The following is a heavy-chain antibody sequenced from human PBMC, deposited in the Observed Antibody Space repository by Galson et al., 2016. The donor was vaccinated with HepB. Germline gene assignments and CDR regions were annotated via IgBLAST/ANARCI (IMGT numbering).Heavy chain of an antibody. V-gene: IGHV4-34*01. Sequence: SETLSLTCIVYGGAFNHSSWSWVRQSPGKGLEWIGEVHHSGRTNYNPSLKSRVIISVDSSKNEFSLRLSSVTAADTAVYYCARENEDFEVVQLDYWGQGTLVTVSS. CDR2: VHHSGRT. D-gene: IGHD2-15*01. CDR3: ARENEDFEVVQLDY. CDR1: GGAFNHSS. J-gene: IGHJ4*02.